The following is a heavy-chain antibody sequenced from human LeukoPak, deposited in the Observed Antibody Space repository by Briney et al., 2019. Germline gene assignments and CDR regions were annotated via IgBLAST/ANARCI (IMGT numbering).Heavy chain of an antibody. Sequence: GASVKVSCKASVYTFTGYYMHWVRQAPGQGLEWMGWINPNSGGTHYAQKFQGRVTMTRDTSISTAYMELSRLRSDDTAVYYCARPRGYSGYDPLDYWGQGTLVTVSS. CDR1: VYTFTGYY. V-gene: IGHV1-2*02. J-gene: IGHJ4*02. D-gene: IGHD5-12*01. CDR2: INPNSGGT. CDR3: ARPRGYSGYDPLDY.